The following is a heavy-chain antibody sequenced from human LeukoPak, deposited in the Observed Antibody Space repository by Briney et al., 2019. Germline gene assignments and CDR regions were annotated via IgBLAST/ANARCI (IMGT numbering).Heavy chain of an antibody. CDR2: INPNSGGT. Sequence: GASVKVSCKASGYTFTGYYMHWVRQAPGQGLEWIGRINPNSGGTNYAQKFQGRVTMTRDTSISTAYMELSRLRSDDTAVYYCARFRGYYFHYGMDVWGQGTTVTVSS. CDR1: GYTFTGYY. V-gene: IGHV1-2*06. J-gene: IGHJ6*02. CDR3: ARFRGYYFHYGMDV.